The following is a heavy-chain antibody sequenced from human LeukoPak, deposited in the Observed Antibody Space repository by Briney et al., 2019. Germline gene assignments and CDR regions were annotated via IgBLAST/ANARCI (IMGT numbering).Heavy chain of an antibody. CDR3: ARDLVVPAAPDEWSWFDP. J-gene: IGHJ5*02. Sequence: SGTLSLTCAVSGGSISSSNWWGWVRQPPGKGLEWIGEIYHSGSTNYNPSLKSRVTISVDKSKNQFSLKLSSVTAADTAVYYCARDLVVPAAPDEWSWFDPWGQGTLVTVSS. V-gene: IGHV4-4*02. CDR2: IYHSGST. D-gene: IGHD2-2*01. CDR1: GGSISSSNW.